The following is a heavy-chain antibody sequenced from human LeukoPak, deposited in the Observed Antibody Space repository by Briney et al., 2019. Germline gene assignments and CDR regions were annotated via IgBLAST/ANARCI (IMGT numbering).Heavy chain of an antibody. J-gene: IGHJ6*03. CDR1: GFTFSTYS. V-gene: IGHV3-21*01. CDR2: ISSSSSYI. Sequence: GGSLRLSCAASGFTFSTYSMNWVRQAPGKGLEWVSSISSSSSYIYYADSVKGRFTIYRDNAKNSLYLQMNSLRVEDTAVYYCARGYSSSWHHYYYYMDVWGKGTTVTVSS. D-gene: IGHD6-13*01. CDR3: ARGYSSSWHHYYYYMDV.